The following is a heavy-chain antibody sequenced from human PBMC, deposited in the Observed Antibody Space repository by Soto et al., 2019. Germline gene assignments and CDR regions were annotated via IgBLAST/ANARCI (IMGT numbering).Heavy chain of an antibody. Sequence: GESLKISCKGSGYSFTSYWISWVRQMPGKGLEWMGRIDPSDSYTNYSPSFQGHVTISADKSISTAYLQWSSLKASDTAMYYCARHLWLTPFLNGMDVWGQGTTVTVSS. J-gene: IGHJ6*02. V-gene: IGHV5-10-1*01. CDR3: ARHLWLTPFLNGMDV. D-gene: IGHD3-3*02. CDR2: IDPSDSYT. CDR1: GYSFTSYW.